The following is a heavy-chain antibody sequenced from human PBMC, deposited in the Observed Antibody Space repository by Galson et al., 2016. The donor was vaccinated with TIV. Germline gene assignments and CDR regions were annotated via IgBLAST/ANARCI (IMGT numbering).Heavy chain of an antibody. CDR1: GFTFTAYT. J-gene: IGHJ6*02. CDR3: ARAVTMRVADYYYGMDV. CDR2: ISSSNSFI. Sequence: SLRLSCAASGFTFTAYTMNWVRQAPGKGLEWVASISSSNSFIYYEDSVKGRFTVSRDNAKKSVDLQMVSLRAEDTAVYYCARAVTMRVADYYYGMDVWGQGTAVTVS. V-gene: IGHV3-21*01. D-gene: IGHD3-22*01.